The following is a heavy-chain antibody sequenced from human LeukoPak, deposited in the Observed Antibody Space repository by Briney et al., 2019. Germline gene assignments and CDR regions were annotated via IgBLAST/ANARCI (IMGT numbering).Heavy chain of an antibody. D-gene: IGHD3-16*01. CDR1: GGSISSSSYY. Sequence: PSETLSLTCTVSGGSISSSSYYWGWIRQPPGKGLEWIGSIYYSGSTYYNPSLKSRVTISVDTSKNQFSLKLSSVTAADTAVYYCARGGAKGPYYFDYWGQGTLVTVSS. CDR2: IYYSGST. CDR3: ARGGAKGPYYFDY. J-gene: IGHJ4*02. V-gene: IGHV4-39*07.